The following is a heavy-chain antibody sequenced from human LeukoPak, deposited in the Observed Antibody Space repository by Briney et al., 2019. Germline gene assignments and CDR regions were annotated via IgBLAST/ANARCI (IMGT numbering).Heavy chain of an antibody. Sequence: SETLSLTCTVSGGSISSSSYYWGWIRQPPGKGLEWIVSIYYSGSTNYNPSLKSRVTISVDTSKNQFSLKLSSVAAADTAVYYCAIGTDRKTLNYWGQGTLVTVSS. CDR3: AIGTDRKTLNY. D-gene: IGHD3-10*01. CDR2: IYYSGST. J-gene: IGHJ4*02. V-gene: IGHV4-39*07. CDR1: GGSISSSSYY.